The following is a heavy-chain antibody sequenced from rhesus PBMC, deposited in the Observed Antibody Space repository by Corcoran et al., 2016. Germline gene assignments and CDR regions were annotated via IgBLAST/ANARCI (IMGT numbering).Heavy chain of an antibody. CDR2: ISGNSATT. CDR3: ARDAISLDV. CDR1: GVSLYGNY. J-gene: IGHJ5-2*01. Sequence: QVLLQESGPGLVKPSETLSLTCAVSGVSLYGNYWTWIRQSPGKGLEWIGYISGNSATTSYNPSLGGRVTISKDTSQNHYSLMLTSMTAADTAVYYCARDAISLDVWCQGVLVTVSS. V-gene: IGHV4-147*01.